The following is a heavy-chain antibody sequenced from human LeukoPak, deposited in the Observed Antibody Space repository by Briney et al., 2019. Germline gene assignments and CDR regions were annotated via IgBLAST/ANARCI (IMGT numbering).Heavy chain of an antibody. Sequence: PSETLSLTCTVSGGSISSSSYYWGWIRQPPGKGLEWIGSIYYSGSTYYNPSLKSRVTISVDTSKNQFSLKLSSVTAADTAVYYCARSVSWYPFPNWPRVYYYYYMDVWGKGTTVTVSS. CDR3: ARSVSWYPFPNWPRVYYYYYMDV. J-gene: IGHJ6*03. V-gene: IGHV4-39*01. CDR1: GGSISSSSYY. D-gene: IGHD6-13*01. CDR2: IYYSGST.